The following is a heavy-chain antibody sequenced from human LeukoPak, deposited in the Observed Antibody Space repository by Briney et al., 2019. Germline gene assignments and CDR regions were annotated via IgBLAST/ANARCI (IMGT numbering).Heavy chain of an antibody. J-gene: IGHJ4*02. CDR3: ARDTLNEQNGIAY. V-gene: IGHV3-74*03. CDR1: GFTFSNYW. CDR2: ITSDGSNT. Sequence: QSGGSLRLSCAASGFTFSNYWMHWVRQAPGKGLVWVSRITSDGSNTMYADSVKGRFTISRDNVKNTLYLQMNSLRVEDTAVYYCARDTLNEQNGIAYWGQGTLVTVSS. D-gene: IGHD1-1*01.